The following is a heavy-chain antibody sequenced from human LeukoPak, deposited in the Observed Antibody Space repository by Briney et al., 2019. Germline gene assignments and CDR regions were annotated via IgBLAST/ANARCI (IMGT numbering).Heavy chain of an antibody. J-gene: IGHJ6*02. D-gene: IGHD4-11*01. CDR3: ARVPGIEYYSNSHVYVPPEKYYYYYGMDV. CDR1: SGSISSGGYY. Sequence: PSETLSLTCTVSSGSISSGGYYWSWLRQHPGKGLEWIGYIYYSGSTYYNPSLKSRVTISVDTSKNQFSLKLSSVTAADTAVYYCARVPGIEYYSNSHVYVPPEKYYYYYGMDVWGQGTTVTVSS. V-gene: IGHV4-31*03. CDR2: IYYSGST.